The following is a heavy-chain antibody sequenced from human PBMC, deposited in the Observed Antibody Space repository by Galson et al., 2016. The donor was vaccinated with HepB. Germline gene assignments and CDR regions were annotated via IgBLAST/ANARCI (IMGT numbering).Heavy chain of an antibody. J-gene: IGHJ3*02. CDR1: GFTFTTSA. V-gene: IGHV3-53*01. Sequence: SLRLSCAASGFTFTTSAMSWVRQAPGKGLEWVSVIYNGGNTYYADSVKGRFTISRDNSKNTLYLQMNSLRAEDTAVYYCARGFRLGDLSSPRERDAFDMWGQGTMVTVSS. D-gene: IGHD3-16*02. CDR3: ARGFRLGDLSSPRERDAFDM. CDR2: IYNGGNT.